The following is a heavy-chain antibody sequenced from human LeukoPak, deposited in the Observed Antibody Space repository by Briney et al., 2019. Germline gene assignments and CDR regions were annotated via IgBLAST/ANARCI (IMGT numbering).Heavy chain of an antibody. D-gene: IGHD4-11*01. CDR1: AFTLSTHV. CDR3: AKEMTTVRSLLDC. Sequence: GGSLRLSCSASAFTLSTHVMSWVSQAPGQGLEWVSAITASGGSAYYADSVKGRFTISRDNSKNTLDLQMDSLRAEDTAVYYCAKEMTTVRSLLDCWGQGTLVTVSS. CDR2: ITASGGSA. V-gene: IGHV3-23*01. J-gene: IGHJ4*02.